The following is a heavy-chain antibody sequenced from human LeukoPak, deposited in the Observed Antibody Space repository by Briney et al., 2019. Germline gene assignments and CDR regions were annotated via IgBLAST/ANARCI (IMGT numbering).Heavy chain of an antibody. CDR1: KFTSSSYA. Sequence: GGSLTLCCAASKFTSSSYAMHSVRQAPGKGLAWVAFIRYDGTNKYYVDSVKGRFTISRDNSKSALYLQMNSLRAEDTAVYYCANGDYCSGGTCYSGYYFDYWGQGTLVTVSS. D-gene: IGHD2-15*01. J-gene: IGHJ4*02. CDR3: ANGDYCSGGTCYSGYYFDY. V-gene: IGHV3-30*02. CDR2: IRYDGTNK.